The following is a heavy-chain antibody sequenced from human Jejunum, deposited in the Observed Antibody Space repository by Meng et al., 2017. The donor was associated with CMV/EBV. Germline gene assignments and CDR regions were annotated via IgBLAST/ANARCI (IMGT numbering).Heavy chain of an antibody. J-gene: IGHJ4*01. CDR3: ARAASYSTD. CDR2: ISHTGSSI. V-gene: IGHV3-11*01. Sequence: SLRLSCAASGFTFSNYYMSWIRQAPGKGLEWISYISHTGSSIFYSDSVRGRFTISRDNAKNSLYLQMNSLRAEDTAVYYCARAASYSTDWGHGILVTVS. CDR1: GFTFSNYY. D-gene: IGHD4-11*01.